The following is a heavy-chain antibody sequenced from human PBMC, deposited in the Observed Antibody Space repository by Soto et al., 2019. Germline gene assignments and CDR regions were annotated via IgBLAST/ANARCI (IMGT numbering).Heavy chain of an antibody. CDR2: ISSSSSYT. V-gene: IGHV3-11*06. Sequence: QVQLVESGGGLVKPGGSLRLSCAASGFTFSDYYMSWIRQAPGKGLEWVSYISSSSSYTNYADSVKGRFTISRDNAKNSLYLQMNGLRAEDTAVYYCARATEMATMPAAFDIWGQGTMVTVSS. CDR3: ARATEMATMPAAFDI. J-gene: IGHJ3*02. CDR1: GFTFSDYY. D-gene: IGHD5-12*01.